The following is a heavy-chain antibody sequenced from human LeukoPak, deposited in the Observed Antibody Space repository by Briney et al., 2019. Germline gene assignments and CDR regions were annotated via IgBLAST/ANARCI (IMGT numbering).Heavy chain of an antibody. D-gene: IGHD4-11*01. J-gene: IGHJ4*02. CDR3: ARAPTITTVFDS. V-gene: IGHV3-7*03. CDR2: VKPDDGEK. CDR1: GFTFSTFW. Sequence: GGSLRLSCAASGFTFSTFWMHWVRQAPGKGLEWVASVKPDDGEKYYVDSVKGRFSISRDNAKNSLYLQMNSLRAEDTAVYYCARAPTITTVFDSWGQGTLVTVSS.